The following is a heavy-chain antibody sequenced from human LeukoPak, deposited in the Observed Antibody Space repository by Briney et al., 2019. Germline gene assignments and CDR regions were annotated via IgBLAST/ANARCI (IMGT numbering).Heavy chain of an antibody. D-gene: IGHD6-19*01. CDR3: AREVVAVAGSYFDS. CDR1: GGSISSYY. V-gene: IGHV4-59*01. J-gene: IGHJ4*02. CDR2: IYYSGSS. Sequence: SETLSLTCTVSGGSISSYYWTWIRQPPGKGLEWIGYIYYSGSSTYNPSLKSRVTISVDTSKNQFSLKLSSVTAADTAVYFCAREVVAVAGSYFDSWGQGTLVTVSS.